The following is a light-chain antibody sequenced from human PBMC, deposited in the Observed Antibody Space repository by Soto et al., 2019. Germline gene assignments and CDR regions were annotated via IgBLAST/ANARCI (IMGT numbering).Light chain of an antibody. J-gene: IGLJ2*01. CDR3: CSYAGGSTPVV. CDR1: SSDVGSYNF. Sequence: QSALTQPASVSGSPGQSITISCTGTSSDVGSYNFVSWYQQCPGRAPKLMIFEVTKPPSGVSNRFSGSKSGNTASLTISGLQAEDEADYYCCSYAGGSTPVVFGGGTKLTVL. V-gene: IGLV2-23*02. CDR2: EVT.